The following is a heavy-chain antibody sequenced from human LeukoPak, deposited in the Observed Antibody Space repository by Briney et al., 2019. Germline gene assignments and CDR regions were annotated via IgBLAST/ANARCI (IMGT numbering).Heavy chain of an antibody. D-gene: IGHD4-23*01. CDR1: GGSISSGDYY. CDR3: ARTTVVNFDY. Sequence: SETLSLTCTVSGGSISSGDYYWSWIRQPPGKGLEWIGYIYYSGSTYYNPSLKSRVTISVDTSKNQFSLKLSSETAADTAVYYCARTTVVNFDYWGQGTLVTVSS. V-gene: IGHV4-30-4*01. J-gene: IGHJ4*02. CDR2: IYYSGST.